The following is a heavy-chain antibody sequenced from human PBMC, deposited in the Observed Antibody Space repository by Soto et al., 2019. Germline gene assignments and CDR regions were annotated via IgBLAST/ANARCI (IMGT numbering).Heavy chain of an antibody. CDR1: GFNFRSHS. CDR2: ISSGSSYI. D-gene: IGHD5-12*01. CDR3: ARDIVSTTETS. V-gene: IGHV3-21*01. J-gene: IGHJ5*02. Sequence: EVQLVESGGGLVKPGGSLRLSCVVSGFNFRSHSMNWVRQAPGKGLEWVSSISSGSSYIYYADSVRGRFIVSRDNGKNSLYLQMNGLRAEDTAVYYCARDIVSTTETSWGQGTLVTVSS.